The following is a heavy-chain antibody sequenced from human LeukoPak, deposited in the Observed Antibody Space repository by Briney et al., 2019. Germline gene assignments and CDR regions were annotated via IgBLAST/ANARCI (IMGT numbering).Heavy chain of an antibody. CDR3: ARDTIFGVVMSPYGMDV. Sequence: GGSLRLSCAASGFTFSSYGMHWVRQAPGKGLEWVAVIWYDGSNKYYADSVKGRFTISRDNSKNTLYLQMNSLRAEDTAVYYCARDTIFGVVMSPYGMDVWGQGTTATVSS. J-gene: IGHJ6*02. V-gene: IGHV3-33*01. D-gene: IGHD3-3*01. CDR2: IWYDGSNK. CDR1: GFTFSSYG.